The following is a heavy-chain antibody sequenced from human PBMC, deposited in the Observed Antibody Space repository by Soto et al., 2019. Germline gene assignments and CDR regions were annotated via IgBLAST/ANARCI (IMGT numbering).Heavy chain of an antibody. J-gene: IGHJ4*02. V-gene: IGHV3-23*01. Sequence: EVQLLESGGGLVQPGGSLRLSCAASGFTFSNYAMSWVRQTPGKGLEWVSTISGGGGNTYYPDSVKGLFTISRDNSKDTVYLQMNSLRAEDTAIYYCAKERLGRGADYWGQGALVTVTS. CDR2: ISGGGGNT. CDR3: AKERLGRGADY. CDR1: GFTFSNYA.